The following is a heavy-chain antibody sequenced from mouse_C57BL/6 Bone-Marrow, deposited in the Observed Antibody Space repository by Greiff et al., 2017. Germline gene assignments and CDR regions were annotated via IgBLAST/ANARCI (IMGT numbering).Heavy chain of an antibody. D-gene: IGHD3-3*01. CDR2: ISDGGSYT. J-gene: IGHJ4*01. Sequence: EVQLVESGGGLVKPGGSLKLSCAAPGFTFSSYAMSWVRQTPEKRLEWVATISDGGSYTYYPDNVKGRFTISRDNAKNNLYLQMSHLKSEDTAMYYCARDRGGDYWGQGTSVTVSS. V-gene: IGHV5-4*01. CDR1: GFTFSSYA. CDR3: ARDRGGDY.